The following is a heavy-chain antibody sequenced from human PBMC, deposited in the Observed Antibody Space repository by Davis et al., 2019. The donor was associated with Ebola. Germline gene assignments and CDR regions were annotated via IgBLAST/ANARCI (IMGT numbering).Heavy chain of an antibody. Sequence: PGGSLRLSCTVSGASMTSYYWSWIRQPPGKRLEWIGSIYYTGSAYYNSSLNSRVTISVDTSKKQFSLRLNSVTAADTAVYYCARGGLVPAALYLWGQGTMVTVSS. CDR1: GASMTSYY. CDR2: IYYTGSA. V-gene: IGHV4-59*01. CDR3: ARGGLVPAALYL. D-gene: IGHD2-2*01. J-gene: IGHJ3*01.